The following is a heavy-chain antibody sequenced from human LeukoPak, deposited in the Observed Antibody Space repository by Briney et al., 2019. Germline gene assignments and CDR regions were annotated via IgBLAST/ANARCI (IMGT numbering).Heavy chain of an antibody. J-gene: IGHJ4*02. Sequence: PGGSLRLSCAASGFTFSSYALHWVRQAPGKGLEWVAVISYDGSNKYYADSVKGRFTISRDNSKNTLYLQMNSLRAEDTAVYYCARALELGYFDYWGQGTLVTVSS. D-gene: IGHD1-26*01. CDR2: ISYDGSNK. V-gene: IGHV3-30-3*01. CDR1: GFTFSSYA. CDR3: ARALELGYFDY.